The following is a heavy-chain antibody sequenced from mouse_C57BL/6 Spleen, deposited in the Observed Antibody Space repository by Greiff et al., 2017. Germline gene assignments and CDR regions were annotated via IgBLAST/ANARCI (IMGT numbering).Heavy chain of an antibody. CDR3: ARCYYYGSSYEYFDV. Sequence: VKLVESGPELVKPGASVKISCKASGYAFSSSWMNWVKQRPGKGLEWIGRIYPGDGDTNYNGKFKGKATLTADKSSSPAYMQLSSLTSEDSAVYFCARCYYYGSSYEYFDVWGTGTTVTVSS. J-gene: IGHJ1*03. CDR2: IYPGDGDT. V-gene: IGHV1-82*01. D-gene: IGHD1-1*01. CDR1: GYAFSSSW.